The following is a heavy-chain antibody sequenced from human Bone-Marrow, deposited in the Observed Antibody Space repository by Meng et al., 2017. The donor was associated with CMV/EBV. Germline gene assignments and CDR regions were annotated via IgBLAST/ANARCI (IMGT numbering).Heavy chain of an antibody. CDR2: ISYDGSNK. CDR3: AKDRGDIAAASDGFDY. D-gene: IGHD6-13*01. V-gene: IGHV3-30-3*01. Sequence: GESLMISCASSGFTFSSYAMHWVRQAPGKGLEWVAVISYDGSNKYYADSVKGRFTISRDNSKNTLYLQINMLRDEDTAVYYCAKDRGDIAAASDGFDYWGQGTLVTFSS. CDR1: GFTFSSYA. J-gene: IGHJ4*02.